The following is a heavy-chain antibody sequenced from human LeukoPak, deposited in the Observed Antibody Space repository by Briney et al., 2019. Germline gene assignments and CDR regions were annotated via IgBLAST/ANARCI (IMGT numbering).Heavy chain of an antibody. D-gene: IGHD3-16*02. CDR2: ITSRDGTT. CDR3: ARGEVEYDYVWGSYRPNDAFDI. V-gene: IGHV3-21*01. CDR1: GFTFSIYA. Sequence: GGSLRLSCAASGFTFSIYAMSWVRQTPGKGLEWVSSITSRDGTTYYADSVKGRFTISRDNAKNSLYLQMNSLRAEDTAVYYCARGEVEYDYVWGSYRPNDAFDIWGQGTMVTVSS. J-gene: IGHJ3*02.